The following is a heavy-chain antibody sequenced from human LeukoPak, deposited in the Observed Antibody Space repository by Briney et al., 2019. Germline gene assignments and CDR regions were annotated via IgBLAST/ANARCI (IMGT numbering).Heavy chain of an antibody. CDR3: TRGTVNAFDV. V-gene: IGHV1-69*08. CDR2: FNPIPATP. J-gene: IGHJ3*01. D-gene: IGHD1-1*01. CDR1: GGTFSTYC. Sequence: SVKVSCKASGGTFSTYCINWVRQAPGQGLEWMGRFNPIPATPNYAQRFQGRVTITADKSTTTFYMELSRLRSEDTAVYYCTRGTVNAFDVWGQGTMVTVSS.